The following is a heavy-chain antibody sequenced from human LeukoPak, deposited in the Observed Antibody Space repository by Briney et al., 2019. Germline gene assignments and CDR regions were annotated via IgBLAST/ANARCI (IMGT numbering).Heavy chain of an antibody. J-gene: IGHJ6*03. CDR2: ISAYNGNT. Sequence: ASVKVSCKASGYTFTTYGFSWVRQAPGQGLEWMGWISAYNGNTNYAQKLQGRVTMTTDKSTRIAYMELRSLRSDDTAVYYCARASISSSEYMDVWAKGPRSPSP. CDR3: ARASISSSEYMDV. CDR1: GYTFTTYG. V-gene: IGHV1-18*01. D-gene: IGHD6-6*01.